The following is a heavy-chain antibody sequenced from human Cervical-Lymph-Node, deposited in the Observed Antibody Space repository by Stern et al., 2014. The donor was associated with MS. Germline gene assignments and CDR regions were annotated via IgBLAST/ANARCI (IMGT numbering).Heavy chain of an antibody. D-gene: IGHD3-22*01. CDR3: ARNHRPPVNYYDALYY. Sequence: QVQLVQSGPGLVKPSETLSLTCTVSGGSINGYYWSWIRQPPGKGLEWICYIYHTGSTNYNPSLKSRVTMSVDTSENQFSLKLSSVTAADTAIYFCARNHRPPVNYYDALYYWGQGMLVTVSS. CDR2: IYHTGST. CDR1: GGSINGYY. J-gene: IGHJ4*02. V-gene: IGHV4-59*01.